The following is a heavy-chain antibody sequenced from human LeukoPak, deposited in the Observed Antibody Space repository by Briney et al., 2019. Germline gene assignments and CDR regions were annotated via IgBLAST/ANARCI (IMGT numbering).Heavy chain of an antibody. Sequence: KASETLSLTCTVSGGSISSYYWSWIRQPPGKGLEWIGYIYYSGSTNYNPSLKSRVTISVDTSKNQFSLKLSSVTAADTAVYYCARRIAAAGPFDYWGQGTLVTVSS. CDR1: GGSISSYY. CDR2: IYYSGST. CDR3: ARRIAAAGPFDY. J-gene: IGHJ4*02. D-gene: IGHD6-13*01. V-gene: IGHV4-59*08.